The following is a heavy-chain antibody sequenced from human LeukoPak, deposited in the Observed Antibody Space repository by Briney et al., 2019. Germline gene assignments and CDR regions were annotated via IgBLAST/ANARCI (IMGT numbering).Heavy chain of an antibody. J-gene: IGHJ3*02. V-gene: IGHV3-30*04. D-gene: IGHD4-17*01. CDR3: ATTTVTTFDAFDI. CDR1: GFTFSSYA. Sequence: GGSQRLSCAASGFTFSSYAMHWVRQAPGKGLVCVAVISYDGSNKYYADSVKGRFTISRDNSKNTLYLQMNSLRAEDTDVYYCATTTVTTFDAFDIWGRGTMVTVSA. CDR2: ISYDGSNK.